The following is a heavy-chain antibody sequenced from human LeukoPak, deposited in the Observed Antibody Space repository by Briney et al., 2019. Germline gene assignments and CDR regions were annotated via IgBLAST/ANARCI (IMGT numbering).Heavy chain of an antibody. J-gene: IGHJ4*02. V-gene: IGHV5-51*01. CDR3: IRYYYDSSGYYLHPFDY. D-gene: IGHD3-22*01. Sequence: GESLKISSKGSGYSFTSYWIGWLRQMPGKALQSMRIIYPGDSDTRYSPSFQGQVTISADKSISTAYLQWSSLKAFVFQAEDGIRYYYDSSGYYLHPFDYWGQGTLVTVSS. CDR2: IYPGDSDT. CDR1: GYSFTSYW.